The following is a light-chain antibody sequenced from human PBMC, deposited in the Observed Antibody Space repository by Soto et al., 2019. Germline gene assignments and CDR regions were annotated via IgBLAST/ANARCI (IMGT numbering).Light chain of an antibody. J-gene: IGKJ1*01. CDR2: DAS. CDR3: QHMRT. CDR1: QDIYKY. V-gene: IGKV1-33*01. Sequence: DIQMTQSPSSLSAAVGDRVTFTCQASQDIYKYLNWYQQKPGKAPKLLIYDASTLESGVPSRFSGSGFGTEFSLTLSRLQPDDFGSYYCQHMRTFGQGTKVEMK.